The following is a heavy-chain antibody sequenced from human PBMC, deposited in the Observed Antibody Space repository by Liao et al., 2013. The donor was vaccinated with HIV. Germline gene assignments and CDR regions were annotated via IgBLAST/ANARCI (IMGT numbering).Heavy chain of an antibody. V-gene: IGHV4-34*01. CDR1: GGSFSGYY. CDR3: ARAAAGVVQH. D-gene: IGHD2-2*01. J-gene: IGHJ1*01. CDR2: INQSGSS. Sequence: QVQLQQWGAGLLKPSETLSLTCAVYGGSFSGYYWNWIRQPPGKGLEWIGEINQSGSSNHNPSLKSRVTISVDTSKNQFSLNLTSVTAADTGVYYCARAAAGVVQHWGQGHPGHRLL.